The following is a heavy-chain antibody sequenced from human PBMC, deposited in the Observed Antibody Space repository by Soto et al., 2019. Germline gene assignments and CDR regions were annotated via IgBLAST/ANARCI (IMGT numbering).Heavy chain of an antibody. V-gene: IGHV4-30-4*01. CDR3: ARVGSGYDPFFDY. Sequence: QVQLQESGPGLVKPSQTLSLTCTVSGGSISGDYYWSWIRQPPGKGLGWIGHIYYSGNTFYNPSLKSRLTMSVDTSKNQFSLKLTSVTAADTAVYYCARVGSGYDPFFDYWGQGTLVTVSS. J-gene: IGHJ4*02. D-gene: IGHD5-12*01. CDR2: IYYSGNT. CDR1: GGSISGDYY.